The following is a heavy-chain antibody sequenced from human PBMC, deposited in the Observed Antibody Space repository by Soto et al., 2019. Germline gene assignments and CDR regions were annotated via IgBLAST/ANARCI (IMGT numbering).Heavy chain of an antibody. J-gene: IGHJ6*03. D-gene: IGHD3-10*01. CDR1: GDSVSSNSAA. Sequence: QSQTLSLTCAISGDSVSSNSAAWNWIRQSPSRGLEWLGRTYYRSKWYNDYAVSVKSRITINPDTSKNQFSLQLNSVTPEDTAVYYCARAPLLLWFGELPTTQPNYYYYYMDVWGKGTTVTVSS. V-gene: IGHV6-1*01. CDR3: ARAPLLLWFGELPTTQPNYYYYYMDV. CDR2: TYYRSKWYN.